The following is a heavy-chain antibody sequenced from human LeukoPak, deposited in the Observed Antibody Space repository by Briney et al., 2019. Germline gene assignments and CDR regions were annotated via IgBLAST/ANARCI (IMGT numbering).Heavy chain of an antibody. CDR3: AKRGVVVRVFLVGFRKEAYYFDS. D-gene: IGHD3-16*02. Sequence: PGGSLRLSCGVSGITLSNYGMSWVRQAPGKGLEWVAGLSGSAGGTNYADSVKGRFTISRDNSKNTLFLQMDRLRAEDTAVYFCAKRGVVVRVFLVGFRKEAYYFDSWGQGAQVTVSS. CDR1: GITLSNYG. J-gene: IGHJ4*02. CDR2: LSGSAGGT. V-gene: IGHV3-23*01.